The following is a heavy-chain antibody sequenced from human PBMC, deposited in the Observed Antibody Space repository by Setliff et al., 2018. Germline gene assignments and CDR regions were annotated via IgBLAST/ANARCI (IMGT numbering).Heavy chain of an antibody. J-gene: IGHJ4*02. CDR2: IYHTGST. V-gene: IGHV4-4*02. CDR3: ASGLNWLSSTEFDY. CDR1: GGFISSSIW. D-gene: IGHD1-20*01. Sequence: SETLSLTCAVSGGFISSSIWWSWVRQAPGKGLEWIGEIYHTGSTNYNPSLKSRVNISVDKSKNQFSLRLSSVTAAGTAVYYCASGLNWLSSTEFDYWGQGTLVTVSS.